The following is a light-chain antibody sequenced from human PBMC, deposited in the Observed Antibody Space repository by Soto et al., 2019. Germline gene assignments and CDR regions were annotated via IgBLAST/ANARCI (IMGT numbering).Light chain of an antibody. V-gene: IGLV1-51*02. Sequence: QSVLTQPPSVSAAPGQKVTISCSGSSSNIGSNYVSWYQQLPGTAPKLLIYENYERPSGIPDRFSGSKSGTSATLGITGLQTGDEGDYYCGAWDGSLTGGVFGGGTKVTVL. CDR1: SSNIGSNY. J-gene: IGLJ2*01. CDR3: GAWDGSLTGGV. CDR2: ENY.